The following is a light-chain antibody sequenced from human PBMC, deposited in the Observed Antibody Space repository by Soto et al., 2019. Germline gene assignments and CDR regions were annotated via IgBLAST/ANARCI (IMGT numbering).Light chain of an antibody. CDR2: DVT. CDR3: SSYTTSNTRQIV. J-gene: IGLJ1*01. Sequence: QSVLTQPASVSGSPGQSITISCTGTSRDVGGYNYVSWYQHHPGKAPKLIIYDVTNRPSGVSNPFSGSKSGNTASLTISGLQPEDEADYYCSSYTTSNTRQIVCGTGTKVTVL. V-gene: IGLV2-14*03. CDR1: SRDVGGYNY.